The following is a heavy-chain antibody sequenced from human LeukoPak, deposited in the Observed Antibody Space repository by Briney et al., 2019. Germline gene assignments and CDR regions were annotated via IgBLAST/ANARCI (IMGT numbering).Heavy chain of an antibody. V-gene: IGHV1-18*01. CDR1: GYTFTSYG. CDR3: ARGDDILIELEDYYYYGMDV. D-gene: IGHD3-9*01. J-gene: IGHJ6*02. CDR2: ISAYNGNT. Sequence: GASVKVSCKASGYTFTSYGISWVRQAPGQGLEWMGWISAYNGNTNYAQKLQGRVTMTTDTSTSTAYMELRSLRSDDTAVYYCARGDDILIELEDYYYYGMDVWGQGTTVTVSS.